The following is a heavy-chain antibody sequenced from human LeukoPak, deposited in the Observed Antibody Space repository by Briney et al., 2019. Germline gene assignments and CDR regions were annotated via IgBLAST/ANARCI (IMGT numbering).Heavy chain of an antibody. CDR1: GGSISSDGYS. CDR2: IYHSGST. D-gene: IGHD6-13*01. CDR3: ARVPIAAAGTIFDY. V-gene: IGHV4-30-2*01. J-gene: IGHJ4*02. Sequence: SQTLSLTCAVSGGSISSDGYSWSWIRQPPGKGLEWIGYIYHSGSTYYNPSLKSRVTISVDRSKNQFSLKLSSVTAADTAVYYCARVPIAAAGTIFDYWGQGTLVTVSS.